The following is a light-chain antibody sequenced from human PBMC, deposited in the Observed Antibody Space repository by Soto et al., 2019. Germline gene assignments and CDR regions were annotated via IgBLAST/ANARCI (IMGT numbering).Light chain of an antibody. V-gene: IGKV3-15*01. Sequence: IVLTQSPATLSLSAGKRATLSCRASQNISNYLIWYQQKPGQAPRLLIYVASTTATVIPARFSGSGSGTELTLTIPRLLSEQVPIYNCQQYTKGLMLYFRGGPRV. CDR3: QQYTKGLMLY. CDR2: VAS. J-gene: IGKJ4*01. CDR1: QNISNY.